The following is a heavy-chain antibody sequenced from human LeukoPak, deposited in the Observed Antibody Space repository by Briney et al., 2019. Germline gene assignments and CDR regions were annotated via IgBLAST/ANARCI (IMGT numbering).Heavy chain of an antibody. D-gene: IGHD2-2*01. J-gene: IGHJ4*02. CDR1: GFIFSDYY. CDR3: AKDLRHIVAVPAAMDY. CDR2: ISSSGSSI. V-gene: IGHV3-11*04. Sequence: PGGSLRLSCAASGFIFSDYYMSWIRQAPGKGLEWVSYISSSGSSIYYADSVKGRFTISRDNSKNTLYLQMNSLRAEDTAVYYCAKDLRHIVAVPAAMDYWGQGTLVTVSS.